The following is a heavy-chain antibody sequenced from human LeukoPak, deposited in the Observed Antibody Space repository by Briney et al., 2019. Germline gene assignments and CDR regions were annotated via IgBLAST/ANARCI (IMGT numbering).Heavy chain of an antibody. CDR2: ISSSSSYI. CDR1: GFTFSSYS. D-gene: IGHD3-22*01. J-gene: IGHJ3*02. V-gene: IGHV3-21*01. Sequence: PGGSLRLSCAASGFTFSSYSMNWVRQAPGKGLEWVSSISSSSSYIYYADSVKGRFTISRDNAKNSLYLQMNSLRAEDTAVYYCAKDRGRKPYDSSGYYLDDAFDIWGQGTMVTVSS. CDR3: AKDRGRKPYDSSGYYLDDAFDI.